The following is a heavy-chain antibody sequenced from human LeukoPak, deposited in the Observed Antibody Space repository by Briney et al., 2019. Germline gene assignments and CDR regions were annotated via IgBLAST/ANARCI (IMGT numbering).Heavy chain of an antibody. CDR1: GITLSNYG. Sequence: GGSLRLSCAVSGITLSNYGMTWVRQAPGKGLEWVAGISDTGGRTNYAGSVKGRFTISRDNPKNTLYLQMNSLRAEDTAVYFCAKRGVVIRVILVGFHKEAYYFDSWGQGALVTVSS. CDR3: AKRGVVIRVILVGFHKEAYYFDS. CDR2: ISDTGGRT. J-gene: IGHJ4*02. D-gene: IGHD3-22*01. V-gene: IGHV3-23*01.